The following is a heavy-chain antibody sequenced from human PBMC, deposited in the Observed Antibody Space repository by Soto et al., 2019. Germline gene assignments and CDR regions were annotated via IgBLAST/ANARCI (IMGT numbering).Heavy chain of an antibody. CDR1: GFTFSTYW. CDR3: GPDYRGYFDH. CDR2: INQGGREI. Sequence: EVQLVESGGGLVQPGGSLRLSCAASGFTFSTYWVTWVRQAPGRGLEWVANINQGGREIHYVDSVNGRFTISRDNSLKSLYLQMNSLRVEDTAVYYCGPDYRGYFDHWGQGAVVTVSS. J-gene: IGHJ4*02. D-gene: IGHD4-4*01. V-gene: IGHV3-7*04.